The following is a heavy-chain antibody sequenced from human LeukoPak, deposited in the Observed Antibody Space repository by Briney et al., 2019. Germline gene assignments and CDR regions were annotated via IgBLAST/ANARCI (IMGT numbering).Heavy chain of an antibody. CDR3: AKNGHGSGSYSPSPKYHFHY. D-gene: IGHD3-10*01. V-gene: IGHV3-30*02. CDR2: IRYDGNNK. CDR1: GFPFSDYV. Sequence: GGSLRLSCAASGFPFSDYVMHWVRQAPGKGLEWVAVIRYDGNNKYYADSVKGRFTISRDNSKNMLYLQMNSLRAEDTAAYYCAKNGHGSGSYSPSPKYHFHYWRQSPLVTVPS. J-gene: IGHJ4*02.